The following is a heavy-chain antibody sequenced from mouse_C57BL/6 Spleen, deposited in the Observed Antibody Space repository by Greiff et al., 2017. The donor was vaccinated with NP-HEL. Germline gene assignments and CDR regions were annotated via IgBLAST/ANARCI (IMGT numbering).Heavy chain of an antibody. D-gene: IGHD1-1*01. V-gene: IGHV1-69*01. CDR3: ARSSIYYGSSSFDY. J-gene: IGHJ2*01. Sequence: QVQLQQPGAELVMPGASVKLSCKASGYTFTSYWMHWVKQRPGQGLEWIGEIDPSDSYTNYNQKFKGKSTLTVDKSSSTAYMQLSSLTSEDSAVYYCARSSIYYGSSSFDYWGQGTTLTVSS. CDR1: GYTFTSYW. CDR2: IDPSDSYT.